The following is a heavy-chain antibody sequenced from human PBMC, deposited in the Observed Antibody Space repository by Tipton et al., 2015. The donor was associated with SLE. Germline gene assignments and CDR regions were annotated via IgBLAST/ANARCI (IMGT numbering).Heavy chain of an antibody. CDR3: AREVYSGSYYYYYGMDV. V-gene: IGHV1-18*04. J-gene: IGHJ6*02. D-gene: IGHD3-10*01. Sequence: QSGPEVKKPGASVKVSCRASGYTFTSYYIHWVRQAPGQGLEWMGWISTYNANTHYAQKLQGRVTMTTYTSTSTAYMELRSLRSDDTAVYYCAREVYSGSYYYYYGMDVWGQGTTVTISS. CDR2: ISTYNANT. CDR1: GYTFTSYY.